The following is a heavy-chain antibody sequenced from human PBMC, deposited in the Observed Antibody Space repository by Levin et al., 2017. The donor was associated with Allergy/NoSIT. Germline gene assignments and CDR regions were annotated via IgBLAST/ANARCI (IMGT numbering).Heavy chain of an antibody. CDR3: ARGSYCSGGTCYSRLGY. D-gene: IGHD2-15*01. V-gene: IGHV3-21*04. Sequence: GESLKISCAASGFTFSSYSMNWVRQAPGKGLEWVSSISSSSSYIYYADSVKGRFTISRDISTNTVFLQMNSLSAEDTALYYCARGSYCSGGTCYSRLGYWGQGTLVTVSS. CDR1: GFTFSSYS. J-gene: IGHJ4*02. CDR2: ISSSSSYI.